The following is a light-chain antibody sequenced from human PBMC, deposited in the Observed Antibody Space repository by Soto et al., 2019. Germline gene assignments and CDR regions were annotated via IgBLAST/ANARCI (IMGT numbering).Light chain of an antibody. CDR3: QQYGSSPLT. CDR2: GAS. CDR1: QSVSNNY. V-gene: IGKV3-20*01. Sequence: EIVLTQSPGTLSLSPGERATLSCRASQSVSNNYLAWYQQKPGQAPRLLIYGASRRATGIPDRFSGSGSGPDFTLTISRLEPEDVAVYSCQQYGSSPLTFGGGTKVEIK. J-gene: IGKJ4*01.